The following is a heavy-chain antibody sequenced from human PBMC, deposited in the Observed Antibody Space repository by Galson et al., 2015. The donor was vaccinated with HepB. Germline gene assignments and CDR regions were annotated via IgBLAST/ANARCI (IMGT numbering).Heavy chain of an antibody. CDR1: GFTFTSSA. V-gene: IGHV1-58*02. Sequence: SVKVSCKASGFTFTSSAMQWVRQARGQRLEWIGWIVVGSGNTNYAQKFQERVTITRDMSTSTAYMELSSLRSEDTAVYYCAAAYDYVWGSAFNYFDYWGQGTLVTVSS. CDR2: IVVGSGNT. J-gene: IGHJ4*02. CDR3: AAAYDYVWGSAFNYFDY. D-gene: IGHD3-16*01.